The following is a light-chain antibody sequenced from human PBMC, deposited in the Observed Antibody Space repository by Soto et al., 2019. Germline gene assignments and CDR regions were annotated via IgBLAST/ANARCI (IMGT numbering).Light chain of an antibody. CDR3: QQYSASPSIT. Sequence: IVLMQSPDTLSLSPGERATLSCRASRSLSSDYLAWYQQKPGQAPRLLFYHASRRATGAPDRFSGSGSGTDFTLTISRLESEDFAVYYCQQYSASPSITFGQGTRLEIK. J-gene: IGKJ5*01. CDR2: HAS. V-gene: IGKV3-20*01. CDR1: RSLSSDY.